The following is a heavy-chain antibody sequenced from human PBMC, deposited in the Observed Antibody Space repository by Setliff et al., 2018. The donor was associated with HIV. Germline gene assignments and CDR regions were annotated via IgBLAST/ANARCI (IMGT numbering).Heavy chain of an antibody. CDR3: ARDLGYCSGGSCYWYY. D-gene: IGHD2-15*01. CDR1: GGSISSSSYY. J-gene: IGHJ4*02. CDR2: IYYSGST. V-gene: IGHV4-39*07. Sequence: SETLSLTCTVSGGSISSSSYYWGWVRQPPGKGLEWIGSIYYSGSTFYNPSLKSRVSISLDMSKNLFSLNLTSVTAADTAVYYCARDLGYCSGGSCYWYYWGQGTLVTVSS.